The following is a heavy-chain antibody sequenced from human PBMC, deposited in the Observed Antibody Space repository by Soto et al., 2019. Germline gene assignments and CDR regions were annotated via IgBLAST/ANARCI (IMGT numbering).Heavy chain of an antibody. CDR1: GFTFSSYA. J-gene: IGHJ5*02. CDR2: ISYDGSNK. Sequence: GGSLRLSCAASGFTFSSYAMHWVRQAPGKGLEWVAVISYDGSNKYYADSVKGRFTISRDNSKNTLYLQMNSLRAEDTAVYYCARDFLGEQQHILFWFDPWGQGTLVTVSS. D-gene: IGHD6-13*01. CDR3: ARDFLGEQQHILFWFDP. V-gene: IGHV3-30-3*01.